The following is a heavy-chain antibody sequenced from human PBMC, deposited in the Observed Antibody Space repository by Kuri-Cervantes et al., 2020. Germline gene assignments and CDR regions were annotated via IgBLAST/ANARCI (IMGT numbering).Heavy chain of an antibody. CDR3: ARGDSGYDGIGGSGWYFPDY. D-gene: IGHD5-12*01. J-gene: IGHJ4*02. Sequence: GESLKISCTASGFTFSSYAMHWVRQAPGKGLEWVAVISYDGSNKYYADSVKGRFTISRDNSKNTLHLQMNSLRDEDTAVYYCARGDSGYDGIGGSGWYFPDYWGQGTLVTVSS. V-gene: IGHV3-30-3*01. CDR2: ISYDGSNK. CDR1: GFTFSSYA.